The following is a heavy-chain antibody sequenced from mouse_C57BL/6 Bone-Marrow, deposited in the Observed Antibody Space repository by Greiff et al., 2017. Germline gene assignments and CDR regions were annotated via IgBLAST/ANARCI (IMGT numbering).Heavy chain of an antibody. CDR1: GYTFTSYW. V-gene: IGHV1-5*01. J-gene: IGHJ3*01. CDR2: IYPGNSDT. D-gene: IGHD1-1*01. Sequence: EVQLQQSGTVLARPGASVKMSCKTSGYTFTSYWMHWVKQRPGQGLEWIGAIYPGNSDTSYNQKFKGKAKLTAVTSASTAYMELSSLTNEDSAVYYCTRRGFYYYGSSVFPWFAYWGQGTLVTVSA. CDR3: TRRGFYYYGSSVFPWFAY.